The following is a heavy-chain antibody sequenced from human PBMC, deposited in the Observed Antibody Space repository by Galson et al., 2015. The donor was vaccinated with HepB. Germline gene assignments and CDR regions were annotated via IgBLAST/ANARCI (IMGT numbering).Heavy chain of an antibody. CDR1: GFTFSSYA. V-gene: IGHV3-23*01. CDR3: AKNEVPPPKIAVAGNLDY. Sequence: SLRLSCAASGFTFSSYAMSWVRQAPGKGLEWVSAISGSGGSTYYADSVKGRFTISRDNSKNTLYLQMNSLRAEDTAVYYCAKNEVPPPKIAVAGNLDYWGQGTLVTVSS. CDR2: ISGSGGST. J-gene: IGHJ4*02. D-gene: IGHD6-19*01.